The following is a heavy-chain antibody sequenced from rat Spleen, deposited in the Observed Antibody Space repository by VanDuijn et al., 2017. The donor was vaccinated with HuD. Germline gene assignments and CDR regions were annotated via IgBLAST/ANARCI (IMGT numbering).Heavy chain of an antibody. CDR3: ARHTTAAIPFDY. Sequence: QVQLKESGPGLVQPSQTLSLTCTVSGFSLTSYHVSWVRQPPGKGLEWMGVIWSNGGTDYNSAVQSRLSISRDTSKSQVFLKLNSLQPEDTGTYFCARHTTAAIPFDYWAQGVMVTVSS. CDR2: IWSNGGT. CDR1: GFSLTSYH. J-gene: IGHJ2*01. D-gene: IGHD1-2*01. V-gene: IGHV2-43*01.